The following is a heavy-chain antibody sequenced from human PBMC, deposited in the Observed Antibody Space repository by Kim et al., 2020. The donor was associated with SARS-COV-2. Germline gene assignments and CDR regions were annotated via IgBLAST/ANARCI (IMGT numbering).Heavy chain of an antibody. J-gene: IGHJ5*02. CDR3: ARYSSSWYLRANWFDP. CDR1: GGSFSGYY. CDR2: INHSGST. V-gene: IGHV4-34*01. D-gene: IGHD6-13*01. Sequence: SETLSLTCAVYGGSFSGYYWSWIRQPPGKGLEWIGEINHSGSTNYNPSLKSRVTISVDTSKNQFPLKLSSVTAADTAVYYCARYSSSWYLRANWFDPWGQRTLVTVSS.